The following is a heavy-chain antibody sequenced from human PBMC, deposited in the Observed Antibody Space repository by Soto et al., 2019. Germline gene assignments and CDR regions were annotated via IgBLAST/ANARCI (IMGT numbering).Heavy chain of an antibody. CDR2: FDPEDGET. CDR1: GYTLTELS. CDR3: AASGPQWLAFDY. Sequence: ASVKVSCKVSGYTLTELSMHWVRQAPGQGLEWMGGFDPEDGETIYAQKFQGRVTMTEDTSTDTAYMELSSLRSEDTAVYYCAASGPQWLAFDYWGQGTLVTVSS. J-gene: IGHJ4*02. V-gene: IGHV1-24*01. D-gene: IGHD6-19*01.